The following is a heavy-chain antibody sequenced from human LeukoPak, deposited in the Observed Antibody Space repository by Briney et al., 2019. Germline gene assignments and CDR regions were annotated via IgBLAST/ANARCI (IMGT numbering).Heavy chain of an antibody. CDR3: AELGITMIGGV. J-gene: IGHJ6*04. D-gene: IGHD3-10*02. Sequence: PGGSLRLSCAASGLTFSSYEMNWVRKAPGKGLEWVSYISSSGSTIYYADSVKGRFTISRDNAKNSLYLQMNSLRAEDTAVYYCAELGITMIGGVWGKGTTVTISS. CDR1: GLTFSSYE. CDR2: ISSSGSTI. V-gene: IGHV3-48*03.